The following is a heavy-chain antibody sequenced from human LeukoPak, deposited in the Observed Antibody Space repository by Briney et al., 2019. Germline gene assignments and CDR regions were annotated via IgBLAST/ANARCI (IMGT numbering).Heavy chain of an antibody. Sequence: GGSLRLSCAASGFTFSSYGMHWVRQAPGKGLEWVAVISYDGSNKYYADSVKGRFTIPRDNSKNTLYLQMNSLRAEDTAVYYCAKRGYYYDSSGYYSRTYFDYWGQGTLVIVSS. V-gene: IGHV3-30*18. CDR2: ISYDGSNK. CDR3: AKRGYYYDSSGYYSRTYFDY. D-gene: IGHD3-22*01. J-gene: IGHJ4*02. CDR1: GFTFSSYG.